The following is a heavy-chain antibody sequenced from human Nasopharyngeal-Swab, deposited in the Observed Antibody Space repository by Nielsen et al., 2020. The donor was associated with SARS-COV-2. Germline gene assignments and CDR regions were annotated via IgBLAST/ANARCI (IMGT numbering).Heavy chain of an antibody. Sequence: SETLSLTCTVSGGSISSYYWSWIRQPPGKGLEWIGYIYYSGSTNYNPSLKSRVTISVHTSKNQFSLKLSSVTAADTAVYYCARGGGSSSWVDYWGQGTLVTVSS. CDR3: ARGGGSSSWVDY. D-gene: IGHD6-13*01. CDR2: IYYSGST. V-gene: IGHV4-59*01. CDR1: GGSISSYY. J-gene: IGHJ4*02.